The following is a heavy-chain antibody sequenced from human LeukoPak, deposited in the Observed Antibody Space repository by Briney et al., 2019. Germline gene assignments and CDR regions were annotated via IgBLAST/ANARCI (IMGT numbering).Heavy chain of an antibody. V-gene: IGHV4-30-2*01. Sequence: SETLSLTCTVSGGSISSGGYYWSWIRQPPGKGLEWIGYIYHSGSTYYNPSLKSRVTISVDRSKNQFSLKLSSVTAADTAVYYCAREAVPAYSSDRVGADYWGQGTLVTVSS. J-gene: IGHJ4*02. CDR3: AREAVPAYSSDRVGADY. CDR2: IYHSGST. CDR1: GGSISSGGYY. D-gene: IGHD6-25*01.